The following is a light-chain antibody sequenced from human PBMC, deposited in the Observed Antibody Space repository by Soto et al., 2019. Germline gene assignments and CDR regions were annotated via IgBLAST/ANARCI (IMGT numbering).Light chain of an antibody. CDR3: HQRQYWPPIT. Sequence: PGERATLSCSTSLSVSVYLDWYQQKPGQAPRLLISDASNRATGIPARFSGSGSGTDFTLTISRLEPEDFAVYYCHQRQYWPPITFGQGTRLEIK. J-gene: IGKJ5*01. CDR2: DAS. CDR1: LSVSVY. V-gene: IGKV3-11*01.